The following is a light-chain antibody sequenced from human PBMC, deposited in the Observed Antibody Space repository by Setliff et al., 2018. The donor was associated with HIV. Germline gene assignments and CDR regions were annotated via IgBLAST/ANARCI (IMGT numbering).Light chain of an antibody. J-gene: IGLJ1*01. CDR2: EVR. V-gene: IGLV2-14*01. CDR3: SSYAITNTLP. Sequence: QSVLTQPASVSGSPGQSITISCTGTSSDVGGYNYVSWYKQHPGKAPKLIIYEVRNRPSGVSNRFSGSKSGNTASLTISGLRAEDEGDYYCSSYAITNTLPFGTGTKGTVL. CDR1: SSDVGGYNY.